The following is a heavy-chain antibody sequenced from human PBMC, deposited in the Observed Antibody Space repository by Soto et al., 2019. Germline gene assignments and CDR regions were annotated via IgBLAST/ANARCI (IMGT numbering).Heavy chain of an antibody. V-gene: IGHV4-59*01. Sequence: PSETLSLTCTVSGGSISSYYWSWIRQPPGKGLEWIGYIYYSGSTNYNPSLKSRVTISVDTSKNQFSLKLSSVTAADTAVYYCERVGGYYTSSWFDPWGQGTLVTVSS. J-gene: IGHJ5*02. D-gene: IGHD3-3*01. CDR2: IYYSGST. CDR3: ERVGGYYTSSWFDP. CDR1: GGSISSYY.